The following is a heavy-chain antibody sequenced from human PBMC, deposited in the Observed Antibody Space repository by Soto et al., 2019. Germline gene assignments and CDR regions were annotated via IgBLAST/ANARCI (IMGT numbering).Heavy chain of an antibody. CDR2: IIPVFGTP. CDR3: ARPADYVSGFSQ. Sequence: QVQLVQSGAKVKKPGSSVKVSCQTSGGTFTTSTISWVRQAPGQGLEWMGGIIPVFGTPSYAQKFQGRVTMIADKSSSTAYMELRNLRSEDTAMYYCARPADYVSGFSQWGQGTLVTVSS. J-gene: IGHJ4*02. V-gene: IGHV1-69*06. D-gene: IGHD3-16*01. CDR1: GGTFTTST.